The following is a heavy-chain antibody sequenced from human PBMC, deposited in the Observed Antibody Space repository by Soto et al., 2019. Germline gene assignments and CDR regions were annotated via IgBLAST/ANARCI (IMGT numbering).Heavy chain of an antibody. D-gene: IGHD3-3*01. V-gene: IGHV3-33*01. Sequence: QPVGSLRLSCAASGFTFSSYGMHWVRRAPGKGLEWVAVIWYDGSNKYYADSVKGRFTISRDNSKNTLYLQMNSLRAEDTAVYYCAREGLGFWSGPTRGTNAFDIWGQGTMVTVSS. CDR2: IWYDGSNK. CDR1: GFTFSSYG. J-gene: IGHJ3*02. CDR3: AREGLGFWSGPTRGTNAFDI.